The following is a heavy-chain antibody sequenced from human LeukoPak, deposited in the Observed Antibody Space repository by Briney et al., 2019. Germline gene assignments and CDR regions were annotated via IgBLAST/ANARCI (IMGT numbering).Heavy chain of an antibody. CDR3: ARALLWFGETDY. J-gene: IGHJ4*02. D-gene: IGHD3-10*01. CDR2: ISAYNGNT. Sequence: ASVKVSCTASGYTFTSYGISWVRQAPGQGLERMGWISAYNGNTNYAQQLQGRVTMTTDTSTSTAYMELRSLRSDDTAVYYCARALLWFGETDYWGQGTLVTVSS. V-gene: IGHV1-18*01. CDR1: GYTFTSYG.